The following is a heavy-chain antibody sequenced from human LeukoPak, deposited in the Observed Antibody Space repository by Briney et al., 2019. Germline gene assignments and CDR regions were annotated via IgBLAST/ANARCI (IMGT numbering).Heavy chain of an antibody. CDR2: IFSSSIYT. V-gene: IGHV3-11*05. J-gene: IGHJ5*02. CDR3: ARDRALIGSRYNWNKGSQRGSCWFDP. D-gene: IGHD1-1*01. CDR1: GXTFGDYS. Sequence: PGGSLRLSCAASGXTFGDYSMNWLRQAPGKGLEWVSYIFSSSIYTNYADSVKGRFTISRDNAENSLFLQMSSLKAEDTAVYYCARDRALIGSRYNWNKGSQRGSCWFDPWGQGTLVTVSS.